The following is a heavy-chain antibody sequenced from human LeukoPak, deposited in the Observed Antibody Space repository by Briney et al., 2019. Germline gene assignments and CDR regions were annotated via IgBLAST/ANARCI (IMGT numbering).Heavy chain of an antibody. J-gene: IGHJ4*02. CDR3: ARLSGTAVTSSRVFHY. CDR2: ISGSGDST. V-gene: IGHV3-23*01. CDR1: GFTFTTYA. D-gene: IGHD4-17*01. Sequence: GGSLRLSCAASGFTFTTYAMSWVRQAPGKGLEWVSAISGSGDSTYYADSVKGRFTLSRDNSDNTLFLQMNSQRAEDTAVYYCARLSGTAVTSSRVFHYWGQGTLVTVSS.